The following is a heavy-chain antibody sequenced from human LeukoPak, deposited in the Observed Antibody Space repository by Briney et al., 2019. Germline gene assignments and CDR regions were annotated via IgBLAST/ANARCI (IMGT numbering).Heavy chain of an antibody. J-gene: IGHJ1*01. CDR1: GFTFSSYA. V-gene: IGHV3-30-3*01. D-gene: IGHD6-19*01. CDR3: ARVAVQWLPAEYFQH. CDR2: ISYDGSNK. Sequence: QSGGSLRLSCAASGFTFSSYAMHWVRQAPGKGLEWVAVISYDGSNKYYADSVKGRLTISRDNSKNTLYLQMNSLRAEDTAVYYCARVAVQWLPAEYFQHWGQGTLVTVSS.